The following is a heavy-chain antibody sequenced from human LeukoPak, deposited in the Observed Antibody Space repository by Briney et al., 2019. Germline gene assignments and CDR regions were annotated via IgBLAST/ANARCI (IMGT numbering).Heavy chain of an antibody. D-gene: IGHD1-20*01. CDR3: AKERSGRYNWNDGGY. CDR1: GFTFSSYA. Sequence: PGGSLRLSCAASGFTFSSYAMSWVRQAPGKGLEWVSAISGSGGSTSYADSVKGRFTISRDNSKNTLYLQMNSLRAEDTAVYYCAKERSGRYNWNDGGYWGQGTLVTVSS. J-gene: IGHJ4*02. V-gene: IGHV3-23*01. CDR2: ISGSGGST.